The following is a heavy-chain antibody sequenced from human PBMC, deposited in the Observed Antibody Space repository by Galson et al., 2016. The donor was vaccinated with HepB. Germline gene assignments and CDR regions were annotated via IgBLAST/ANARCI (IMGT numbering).Heavy chain of an antibody. CDR2: IYYSGST. CDR3: ARSSLAARAWFDP. V-gene: IGHV4-39*07. D-gene: IGHD6-6*01. Sequence: SETLSLTCTVSGGSISSTSYYWGWIRQPPGKGLEWIGSIYYSGSTYYTPSLTSRVTISVDTSKKHFSVKLSSVTAADTAVYYCARSSLAARAWFDPWGQGTLVIVSS. J-gene: IGHJ5*02. CDR1: GGSISSTSYY.